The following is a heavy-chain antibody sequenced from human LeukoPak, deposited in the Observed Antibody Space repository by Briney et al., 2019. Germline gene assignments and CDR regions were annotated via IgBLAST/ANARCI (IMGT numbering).Heavy chain of an antibody. Sequence: GALRLSCAASGFTFSDYYMSWIRQAPGRGLEWLSYISPSGSTIYEADSMKGRFTISRDNARNSLFLQMNSLRAEDTAVYYCAREKKRGYSGYDYLGQGTLVTVSS. V-gene: IGHV3-11*01. CDR2: ISPSGSTI. CDR3: AREKKRGYSGYDY. CDR1: GFTFSDYY. D-gene: IGHD5-12*01. J-gene: IGHJ4*02.